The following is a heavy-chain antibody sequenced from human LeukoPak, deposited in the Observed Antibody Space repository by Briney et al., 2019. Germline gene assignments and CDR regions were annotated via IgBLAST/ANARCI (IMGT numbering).Heavy chain of an antibody. Sequence: ASVKVSCKASGGTFSSYAISWVRQAPGQGLEWMGGIIPIFGTANYAQKFQGRVTITADESTSTAYMELSSLRSEDTAVYYCARVRLYYGSGRYSLFDYWGQGTLVTVSS. CDR2: IIPIFGTA. D-gene: IGHD3-10*01. J-gene: IGHJ4*02. CDR3: ARVRLYYGSGRYSLFDY. V-gene: IGHV1-69*13. CDR1: GGTFSSYA.